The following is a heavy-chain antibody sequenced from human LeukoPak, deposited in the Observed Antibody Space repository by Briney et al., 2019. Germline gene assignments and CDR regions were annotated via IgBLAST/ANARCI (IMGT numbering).Heavy chain of an antibody. CDR2: VSGSGNNI. Sequence: GGSLRLSCAASGFTFSSYAMSWVRQAPGKALEWVSVVSGSGNNIYYARSVKGRFTIVRDNSKNTVYLQMNSLRAEDTAVYYCVKFPDACTTNCYGIDQYLDYWGQGTLVTVSS. CDR3: VKFPDACTTNCYGIDQYLDY. J-gene: IGHJ4*02. CDR1: GFTFSSYA. D-gene: IGHD2-2*01. V-gene: IGHV3-23*01.